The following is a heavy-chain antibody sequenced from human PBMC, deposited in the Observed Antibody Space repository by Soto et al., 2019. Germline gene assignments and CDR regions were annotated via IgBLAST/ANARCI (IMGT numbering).Heavy chain of an antibody. V-gene: IGHV3-23*01. D-gene: IGHD2-8*02. CDR1: GFTFLNYA. CDR2: ISDDGGST. Sequence: EMQLLESGGGLVQPGESLRLSGAASGFTFLNYAMTWVRKAPGKGLEWVSTISDDGGSTYYADSVRGRLTISRDNSKNTLYLHMNSLTVGDTAVYYCAKDWYWSNWYDPWGHGTLVTVSS. J-gene: IGHJ5*02. CDR3: AKDWYWSNWYDP.